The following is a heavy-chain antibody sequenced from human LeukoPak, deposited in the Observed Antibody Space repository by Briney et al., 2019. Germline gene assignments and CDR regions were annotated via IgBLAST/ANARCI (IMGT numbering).Heavy chain of an antibody. CDR1: GGSISSSSYY. CDR2: IYYSGST. CDR3: ARVHSGGDLDY. Sequence: SETLSLTCTVSGGSISSSSYYWGWVRQPRGKGLEWIGSIYYSGSTYYNPSLKSRVTISVDTSKNQFSLKLSSVTAADTAVYYCARVHSGGDLDYWGQGTLVTVSS. V-gene: IGHV4-39*07. D-gene: IGHD4-23*01. J-gene: IGHJ4*02.